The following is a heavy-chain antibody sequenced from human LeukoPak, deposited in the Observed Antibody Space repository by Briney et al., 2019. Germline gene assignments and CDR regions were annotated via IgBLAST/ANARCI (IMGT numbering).Heavy chain of an antibody. J-gene: IGHJ3*02. D-gene: IGHD1-26*01. Sequence: PSETLSLTCAVYGGSFSGYYWSWIRQPPGKGLEWIGEINHSGSTNYNPSLKSRVTISVDTSKNQFSLKLSSVTAADTAVYYCARGDLWEMDAFDIWGQGTMVTVSS. CDR3: ARGDLWEMDAFDI. CDR1: GGSFSGYY. V-gene: IGHV4-34*01. CDR2: INHSGST.